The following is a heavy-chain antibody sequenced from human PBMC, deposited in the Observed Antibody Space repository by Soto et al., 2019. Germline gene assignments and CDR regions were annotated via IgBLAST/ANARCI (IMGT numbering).Heavy chain of an antibody. V-gene: IGHV3-21*06. J-gene: IGHJ4*02. CDR3: ASEGGSASHY. CDR1: GLSFISYN. D-gene: IGHD6-25*01. Sequence: EVQLVESGGGLVKPGGSLRLSCSASGLSFISYNMNWVRQAPGKGLEWVSSISASSSFIYYADSMKGQFTIYNDNAKNLLFLQMISLRAEDTAVYSFASEGGSASHYWGQGTLVTVSS. CDR2: ISASSSFI.